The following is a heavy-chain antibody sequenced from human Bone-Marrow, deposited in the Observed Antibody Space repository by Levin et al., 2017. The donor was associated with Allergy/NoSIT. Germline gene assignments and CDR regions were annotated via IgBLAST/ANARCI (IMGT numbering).Heavy chain of an antibody. CDR2: IIPSGGTT. Sequence: ASVKVSCKASGYIFRDYYMHWVRQAPGQGLEWMGVIIPSGGTTHYAQKFQGRVTMTRDTSTSTVYMELSSLRSEDTALYYCARDGAYSRFRDLLRPIRSWFDPWGQGTLVTVSS. J-gene: IGHJ5*02. CDR3: ARDGAYSRFRDLLRPIRSWFDP. D-gene: IGHD3-10*01. V-gene: IGHV1-46*01. CDR1: GYIFRDYY.